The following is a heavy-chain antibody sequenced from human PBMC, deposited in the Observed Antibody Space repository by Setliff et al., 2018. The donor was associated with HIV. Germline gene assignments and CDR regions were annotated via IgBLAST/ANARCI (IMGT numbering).Heavy chain of an antibody. CDR3: ARGRRSSGWYVYH. CDR1: GESSNDYY. D-gene: IGHD6-19*01. J-gene: IGHJ4*02. Sequence: SETLSLTCAFYGESSNDYYWNWIRQPPGKGLEWIGEIHHTGHINNHPSLKSRVTISVDTSTNQFSLKLSSVAAADTAVYYCARGRRSSGWYVYHWGQGTLVTVSS. V-gene: IGHV4-34*01. CDR2: IHHTGHI.